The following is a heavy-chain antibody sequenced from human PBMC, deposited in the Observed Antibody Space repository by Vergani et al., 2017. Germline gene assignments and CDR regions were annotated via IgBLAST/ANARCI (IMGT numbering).Heavy chain of an antibody. Sequence: QVQLVQSGAEVKKPGSSVKVSCKASGGTFSSYAISWVRQAPGQGLEWMGGIIPIFGIANYAQKFQGRVTFTADKSTSTAYMELSSLRSEDTAVYYCARGVVPAAITGGYYYYGMDVWGQGTTVTVSS. J-gene: IGHJ6*02. V-gene: IGHV1-69*17. CDR3: ARGVVPAAITGGYYYYGMDV. CDR1: GGTFSSYA. D-gene: IGHD2-2*01. CDR2: IIPIFGIA.